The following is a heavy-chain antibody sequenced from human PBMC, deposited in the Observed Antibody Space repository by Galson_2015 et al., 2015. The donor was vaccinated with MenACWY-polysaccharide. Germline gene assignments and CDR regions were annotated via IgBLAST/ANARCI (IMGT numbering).Heavy chain of an antibody. CDR1: GFAFTSYS. D-gene: IGHD3-16*02. J-gene: IGHJ4*02. CDR2: ISGGSSST. V-gene: IGHV3-48*02. CDR3: ARDLRLITSGGAIAVRPSTFDN. Sequence: SLRLSCAASGFAFTSYSMNWVRQAPGKGPEWISSISGGSSSTYYADSVKGRFTISRDNAEKSLHLQMNSLRQEDTAVYFCARDLRLITSGGAIAVRPSTFDNWGQGTLVAVSS.